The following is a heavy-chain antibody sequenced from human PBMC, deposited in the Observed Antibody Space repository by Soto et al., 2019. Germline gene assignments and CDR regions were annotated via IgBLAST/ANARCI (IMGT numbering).Heavy chain of an antibody. CDR1: GFAFSSFG. Sequence: QVQLVESGGGVVQPGTSLRLSCVASGFAFSSFGMHWVRQAPGKGLEWVAIIWYDGSDKYYGDSVKGRFTISRDNSKNTLFLQMNSLRAEXXXXXHCAFGNLSYYFDYWGQGTPVTVSS. V-gene: IGHV3-33*01. CDR3: AFGNLSYYFDY. CDR2: IWYDGSDK. J-gene: IGHJ4*02. D-gene: IGHD2-21*01.